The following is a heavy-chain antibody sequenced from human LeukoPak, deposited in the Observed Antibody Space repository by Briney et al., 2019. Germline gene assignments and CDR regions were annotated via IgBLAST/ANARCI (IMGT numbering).Heavy chain of an antibody. CDR2: IRYDGSNK. CDR3: AKDRADGYYFDY. V-gene: IGHV3-30*02. Sequence: GGSLRLSCAASGFTFCSYGMHWVRQAPGKGLEWVAFIRYDGSNKYYKDSVKGRFTISRDNSRNTLYLQMNSLRAEDTAVYYCAKDRADGYYFDYWGQGTLVTVSS. J-gene: IGHJ4*02. CDR1: GFTFCSYG.